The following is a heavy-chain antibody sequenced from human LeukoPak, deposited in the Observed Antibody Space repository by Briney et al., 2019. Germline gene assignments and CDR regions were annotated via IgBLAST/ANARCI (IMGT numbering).Heavy chain of an antibody. D-gene: IGHD3-22*01. CDR3: ARQPDPPSYYDSSGYYLSVWFDP. V-gene: IGHV1-18*01. CDR1: GYTFTSYG. CDR2: ISAYNGNT. J-gene: IGHJ5*02. Sequence: GASVKVSCKASGYTFTSYGISWVRQAPGQGLEWMGWISAYNGNTNYAQKLQGRVTMTRDTSTSTVYMELSSLRSEDTAVYYCARQPDPPSYYDSSGYYLSVWFDPWGQGTLVTVSS.